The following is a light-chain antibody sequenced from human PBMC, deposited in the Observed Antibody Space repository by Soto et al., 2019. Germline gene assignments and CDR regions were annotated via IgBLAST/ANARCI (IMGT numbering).Light chain of an antibody. Sequence: EIVLTQSPGTLSLSPGERATLYCRASQSINSNYWAWYQQRPGQAPRLLIYGTSSRATGIPDRFSGRGSETDFVVNFSILEPPDLAVYYCQQYGSSPHAFGQGTKVDIK. CDR1: QSINSNY. CDR3: QQYGSSPHA. CDR2: GTS. V-gene: IGKV3-20*01. J-gene: IGKJ1*01.